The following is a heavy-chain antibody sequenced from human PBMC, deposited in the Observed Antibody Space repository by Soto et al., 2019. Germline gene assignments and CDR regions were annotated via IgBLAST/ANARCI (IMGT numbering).Heavy chain of an antibody. J-gene: IGHJ4*02. CDR1: GFTFSRFW. V-gene: IGHV3-7*01. Sequence: DVQLVESGGGLVQPGGSLRLSCAASGFTFSRFWMSWVRQTPGKGLGWVANIKDDGSDTYYVDSVRGRFTISRDNAKNSLFLQMNGLRAEDTAVYYCARYSDCSGGGCSANPDHWGQGTLVTVSS. D-gene: IGHD2-15*01. CDR3: ARYSDCSGGGCSANPDH. CDR2: IKDDGSDT.